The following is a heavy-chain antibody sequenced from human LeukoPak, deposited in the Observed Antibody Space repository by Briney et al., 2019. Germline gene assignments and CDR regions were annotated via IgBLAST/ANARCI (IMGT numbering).Heavy chain of an antibody. CDR1: GYTFNTYL. J-gene: IGHJ6*02. D-gene: IGHD2-21*02. Sequence: GESLKISCKGSGYTFNTYLIVWVRQVPGKGLECMGTIYPGDSHARYSPSFQGQVTISADKSITTAYLQWSSLKASDTAVYFCARRAYCGGDCTRAYYSYFAMDVWGQGTTVTVSS. CDR3: ARRAYCGGDCTRAYYSYFAMDV. V-gene: IGHV5-51*01. CDR2: IYPGDSHA.